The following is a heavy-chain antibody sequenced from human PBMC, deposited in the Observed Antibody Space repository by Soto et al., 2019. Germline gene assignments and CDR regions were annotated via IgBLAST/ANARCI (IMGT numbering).Heavy chain of an antibody. CDR1: GGSISSYY. D-gene: IGHD3-9*01. J-gene: IGHJ4*02. CDR3: ARRRGILTGYVDY. CDR2: IYGSGSSDSS. V-gene: IGHV4-4*07. Sequence: QVQLQESGPGLVKPSETLSLICSVSGGSISSYYWSWIRQPAGKGLEWIGRIYGSGSSDSSTYNPSLESRVAMSVDTSKNQFSLKLSSVTAADTAVYYCARRRGILTGYVDYWGQGTLVTVSS.